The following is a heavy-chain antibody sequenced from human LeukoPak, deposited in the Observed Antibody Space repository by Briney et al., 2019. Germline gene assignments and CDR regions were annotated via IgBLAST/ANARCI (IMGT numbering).Heavy chain of an antibody. CDR3: ATRIAAAGPFDY. CDR2: ISGSGGST. CDR1: GFTFSSYA. J-gene: IGHJ4*02. V-gene: IGHV3-23*01. Sequence: GGSLRLSCGASGFTFSSYAMSWVRQAPRKGLEWVSAISGSGGSTYYADSVKGRFTISRDNSKNTLYLQMNSLRAEDTAVYYCATRIAAAGPFDYWGQGTQVTVSS. D-gene: IGHD6-13*01.